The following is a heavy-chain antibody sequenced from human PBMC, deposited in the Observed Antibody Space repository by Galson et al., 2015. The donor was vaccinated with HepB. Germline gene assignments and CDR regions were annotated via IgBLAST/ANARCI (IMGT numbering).Heavy chain of an antibody. CDR2: IYWDDDK. V-gene: IGHV2-5*02. Sequence: PALVKPTQTLTLTCTFSGFSLSTSGVGVGWIRQPPGKALEWLALIYWDDDKRYSPSLKSRLTITKDTSKNQVVLTMTNMDPVDTATYYCAHRGAAGPYSSGWYDLGWGQGTLVTVSS. J-gene: IGHJ4*02. CDR3: AHRGAAGPYSSGWYDLG. D-gene: IGHD6-19*01. CDR1: GFSLSTSGVG.